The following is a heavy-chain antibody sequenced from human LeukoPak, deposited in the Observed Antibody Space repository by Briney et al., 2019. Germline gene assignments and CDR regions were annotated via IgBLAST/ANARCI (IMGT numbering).Heavy chain of an antibody. CDR3: ARHSSGYLSYFDY. V-gene: IGHV4-59*08. CDR1: GGSISSYY. D-gene: IGHD3-22*01. Sequence: SETLSLTCTVSGGSISSYYWSWIRQPPGKGLEWIGYIYYSGSTNYNPSLKSRVTISLDTSKNQFSLKVSSVTAADTAVYYCARHSSGYLSYFDYWGQGTLVPVSS. CDR2: IYYSGST. J-gene: IGHJ4*02.